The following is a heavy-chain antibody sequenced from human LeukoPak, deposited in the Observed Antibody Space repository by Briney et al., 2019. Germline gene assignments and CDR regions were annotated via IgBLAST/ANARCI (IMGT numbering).Heavy chain of an antibody. Sequence: QTGGSLRLSCAASGFTFSNYWMHWVRQAPGKGLVWVSRINSDGSSTSYADSVKGRFTISRDNAKNTQYLQMNSLRAEDTAVYYCARDLPIAVVSDAFDIWGQGTLVTVSS. J-gene: IGHJ3*02. CDR1: GFTFSNYW. CDR2: INSDGSST. D-gene: IGHD6-19*01. CDR3: ARDLPIAVVSDAFDI. V-gene: IGHV3-74*01.